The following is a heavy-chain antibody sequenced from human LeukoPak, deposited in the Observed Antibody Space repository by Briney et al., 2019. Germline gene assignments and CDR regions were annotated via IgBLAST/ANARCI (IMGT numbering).Heavy chain of an antibody. Sequence: GASVKVSCKASGYTFTGYYMHWVRQAPGQGLEWMGWINPNSGGTSYAQKFQGRVTMTRDTSISTAYMELSRLRSDDTAVYYCARDGLASSWYPYYYYMDVWGKGTTVTVSS. J-gene: IGHJ6*03. CDR3: ARDGLASSWYPYYYYMDV. CDR1: GYTFTGYY. D-gene: IGHD6-13*01. CDR2: INPNSGGT. V-gene: IGHV1-2*02.